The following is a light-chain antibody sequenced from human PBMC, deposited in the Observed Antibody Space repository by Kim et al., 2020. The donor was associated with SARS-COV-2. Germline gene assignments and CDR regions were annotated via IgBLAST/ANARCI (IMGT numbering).Light chain of an antibody. CDR1: SSNIGSNT. Sequence: QSVLTQPPSASGTPGQRVTISCSGSSSNIGSNTLNWYQQLPGTAPKLLIYSDYQRASGVPDRFSGSRSGTSASLAISGLLSEYEADYYCAVWDESLRGRLFGTGTKVTVL. V-gene: IGLV1-44*01. CDR2: SDY. J-gene: IGLJ1*01. CDR3: AVWDESLRGRL.